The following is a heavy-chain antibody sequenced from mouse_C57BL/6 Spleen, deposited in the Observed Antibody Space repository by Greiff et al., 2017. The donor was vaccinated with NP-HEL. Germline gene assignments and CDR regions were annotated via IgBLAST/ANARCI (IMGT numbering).Heavy chain of an antibody. D-gene: IGHD4-1*01. Sequence: VKLMESGAELARPGASVKLSCKASGYTFTSYGISWVKQRTGQGLEWIGEIYPRSGNTYYNEKFKGKATLTADKSSSTAYMELRSLTSEDSAVYFCARSEVGPFDYWGQGTTLTVSS. V-gene: IGHV1-81*01. CDR1: GYTFTSYG. J-gene: IGHJ2*01. CDR3: ARSEVGPFDY. CDR2: IYPRSGNT.